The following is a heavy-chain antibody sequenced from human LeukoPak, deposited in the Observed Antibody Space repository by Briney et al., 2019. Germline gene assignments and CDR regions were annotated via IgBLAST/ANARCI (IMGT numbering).Heavy chain of an antibody. D-gene: IGHD5-24*01. CDR1: GGSISGHY. CDR2: IYYTGTT. Sequence: PSETLSLTCTVSGGSISGHYWSWSRQPPGKGLEWIGYIYYTGTTNYNPSLKSRVTISVETSKNQFSLKLSSVTAADTAVYYCARAVDEEMATCTFDYWGQGTLVTVSS. J-gene: IGHJ4*02. V-gene: IGHV4-59*08. CDR3: ARAVDEEMATCTFDY.